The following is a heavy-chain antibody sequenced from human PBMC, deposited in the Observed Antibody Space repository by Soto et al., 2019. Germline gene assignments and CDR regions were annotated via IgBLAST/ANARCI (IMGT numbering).Heavy chain of an antibody. Sequence: GGSLRLSCAASGFTFSSYSMNWVRQAPGKGLEWVSSISSSSSYIYYVDSVKGRFTSYRDNAKNSLYLQMNSLRAEDTAVYYCARDRAYSSSWYSAFDIWGQGTMVTVSS. J-gene: IGHJ3*02. CDR3: ARDRAYSSSWYSAFDI. D-gene: IGHD6-13*01. V-gene: IGHV3-21*01. CDR1: GFTFSSYS. CDR2: ISSSSSYI.